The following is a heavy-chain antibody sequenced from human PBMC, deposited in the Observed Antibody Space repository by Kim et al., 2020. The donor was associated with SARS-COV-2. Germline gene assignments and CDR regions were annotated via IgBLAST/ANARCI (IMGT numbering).Heavy chain of an antibody. Sequence: GGSLRLSCAASGFTFSSYSMNWVRQAPGKGLEWVSSISSSSSYIYYADSVKGRFTISRDNAKNSLYLQMNSLRAEDTAVYYCAREFDYDFWSGYYTGISYYYYGMDVWGQGTTVTVSS. CDR3: AREFDYDFWSGYYTGISYYYYGMDV. D-gene: IGHD3-3*01. CDR1: GFTFSSYS. CDR2: ISSSSSYI. V-gene: IGHV3-21*01. J-gene: IGHJ6*02.